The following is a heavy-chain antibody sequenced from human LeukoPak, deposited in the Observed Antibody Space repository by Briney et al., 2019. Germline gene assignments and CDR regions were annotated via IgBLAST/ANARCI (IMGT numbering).Heavy chain of an antibody. CDR1: GYTFTGYY. Sequence: ASVKVSCKASGYTFTGYYMHWVRQAPGQGLEWMGWINPNSGGTNYAQKFQGRVTMTRDTSISTAYMELSRLRSDDTAVYYCARDQTDLGANWSDPWGQGTLVTVSS. V-gene: IGHV1-2*02. CDR3: ARDQTDLGANWSDP. D-gene: IGHD3-16*01. J-gene: IGHJ5*02. CDR2: INPNSGGT.